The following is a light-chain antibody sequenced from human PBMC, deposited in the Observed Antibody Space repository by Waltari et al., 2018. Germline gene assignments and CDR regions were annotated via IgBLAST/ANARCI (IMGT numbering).Light chain of an antibody. J-gene: IGLJ2*01. Sequence: QSVLTQPPSVSAAPGQRVTISCPGSSSNIRAGYDLHWYQQLRGTAPKLLIYGNSNRPSGVPDRFSGSKSGTSASLAITGLQAEDEADYYCQSYDSSLSGFVVFGGGTKLTVL. CDR2: GNS. CDR1: SSNIRAGYD. V-gene: IGLV1-40*01. CDR3: QSYDSSLSGFVV.